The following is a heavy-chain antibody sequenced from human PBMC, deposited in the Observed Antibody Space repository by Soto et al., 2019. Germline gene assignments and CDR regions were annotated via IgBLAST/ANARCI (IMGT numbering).Heavy chain of an antibody. V-gene: IGHV5-51*01. J-gene: IGHJ4*02. CDR2: IYPSDSDT. CDR1: GYNFAGYW. Sequence: VESLKISCKGSGYNFAGYWIAWVRQMPGKGLELMGIIYPSDSDTRYRPSFQGQVTISADKSISSAYLQWSSLRASETAMYYCARRGVSTRTFDYWGQGTPVTVSS. D-gene: IGHD3-3*01. CDR3: ARRGVSTRTFDY.